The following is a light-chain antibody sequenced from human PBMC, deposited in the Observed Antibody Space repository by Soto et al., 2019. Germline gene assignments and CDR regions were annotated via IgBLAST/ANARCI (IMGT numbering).Light chain of an antibody. Sequence: QSVLTQPASVSGSPGQSITISCTGTSSDVGSYNLVSWYQQHPGKAPKLMIYEVSKRPSGVSNRFSGSKSGNTASLTISGLQAEDEADYYCRSYAGSRGVVFGGGTKLTVL. CDR2: EVS. CDR1: SSDVGSYNL. J-gene: IGLJ2*01. CDR3: RSYAGSRGVV. V-gene: IGLV2-23*02.